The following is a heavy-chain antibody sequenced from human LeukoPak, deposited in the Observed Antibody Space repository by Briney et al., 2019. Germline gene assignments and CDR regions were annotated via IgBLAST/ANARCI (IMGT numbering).Heavy chain of an antibody. CDR3: ARDNSVGETAWWFDP. D-gene: IGHD1-26*01. V-gene: IGHV1-46*01. CDR1: GYSFTSYY. Sequence: EASVKVSCKASGYSFTSYYMHWVRQAPGQGLEWMGFINPSGSSAAYAQKFQGRLTMTRDMFTSTDYMELTSLTSGDTAVYYCARDNSVGETAWWFDPWGQGTLVTVSS. CDR2: INPSGSSA. J-gene: IGHJ5*02.